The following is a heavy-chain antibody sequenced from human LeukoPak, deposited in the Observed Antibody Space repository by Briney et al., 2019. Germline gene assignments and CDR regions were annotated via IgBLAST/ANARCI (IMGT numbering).Heavy chain of an antibody. D-gene: IGHD3-3*01. J-gene: IGHJ5*02. Sequence: ASVKVSCKASGYTFTTYYMHWVRQTPGQGLEWMGIINPSGGSTSYAQKFQGRVIMTRDMSTSTVYMELSSLRSEDTAVYYCARESDFWNAHWFDPWGQGTLVTVSS. CDR2: INPSGGST. V-gene: IGHV1-46*01. CDR3: ARESDFWNAHWFDP. CDR1: GYTFTTYY.